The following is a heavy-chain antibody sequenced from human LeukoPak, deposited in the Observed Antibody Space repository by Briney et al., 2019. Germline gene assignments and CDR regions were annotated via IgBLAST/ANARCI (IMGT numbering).Heavy chain of an antibody. J-gene: IGHJ3*02. V-gene: IGHV5-51*01. CDR1: GYSFTSYW. CDR2: IYPGDSDT. D-gene: IGHD1-26*01. Sequence: GESLKISCKGSGYSFTSYWIGWVRQMPGKGLEWMGIIYPGDSDTRYSPSFQGQVTISADKSISTAYLQWSSLKASDTAIYYCARLVSIVGAFDAFDIWGQGTMVTVSS. CDR3: ARLVSIVGAFDAFDI.